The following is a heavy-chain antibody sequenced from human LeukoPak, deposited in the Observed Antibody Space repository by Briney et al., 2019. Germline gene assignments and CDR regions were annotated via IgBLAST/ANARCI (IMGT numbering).Heavy chain of an antibody. V-gene: IGHV1-2*02. Sequence: GASVKVSCKASGYTFTGYYMHWVRQAPGQGLEWMGWINPNSGGTNYAQKFQGRVTMTRDTSISTAYMELSRLRSDDTAVYYCAAGIWFGELSYDYWGQGTLVTVSS. D-gene: IGHD3-10*01. CDR1: GYTFTGYY. J-gene: IGHJ4*02. CDR2: INPNSGGT. CDR3: AAGIWFGELSYDY.